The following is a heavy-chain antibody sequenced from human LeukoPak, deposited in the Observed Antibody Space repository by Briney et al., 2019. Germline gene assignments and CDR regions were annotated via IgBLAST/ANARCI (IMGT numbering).Heavy chain of an antibody. CDR3: ARVGSGSYNWFDR. CDR2: IYYSGST. Sequence: SETLSLTCTVSGGSISSYYWSWIRQPPGKGLEWIGYIYYSGSTNYNPSLKSRVTMSVDTYKTQFSLKLSSVTAADTAVYYCARVGSGSYNWFDRWGQGTLVTVSS. CDR1: GGSISSYY. V-gene: IGHV4-59*12. J-gene: IGHJ5*02. D-gene: IGHD3-10*01.